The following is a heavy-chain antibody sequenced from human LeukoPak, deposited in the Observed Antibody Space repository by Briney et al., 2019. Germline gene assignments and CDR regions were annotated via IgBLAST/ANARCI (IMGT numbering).Heavy chain of an antibody. D-gene: IGHD5-12*01. CDR2: IYYSGST. J-gene: IGHJ4*02. Sequence: SETLSLTCAVYGGSFTNYYWSWIRQPPGKGLEWIGYIYYSGSTNYNPSLKSRVTISVDTSKNQFSLKLSSVTAADTAVYYCARVTGYDWESSYDYWGQGTLVTVSS. CDR3: ARVTGYDWESSYDY. CDR1: GGSFTNYY. V-gene: IGHV4-59*01.